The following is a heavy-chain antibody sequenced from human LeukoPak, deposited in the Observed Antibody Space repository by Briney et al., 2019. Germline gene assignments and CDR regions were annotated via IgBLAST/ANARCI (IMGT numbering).Heavy chain of an antibody. J-gene: IGHJ4*02. CDR3: ARVKTIFGVDHYFDY. V-gene: IGHV4-4*07. CDR2: IYTIGST. CDR1: GGSISSYY. Sequence: SETLSLTCTVSGGSISSYYWSWIRQPAGKGLEWIGRIYTIGSTNYNPSLKSRVTMSVDTSKNQFSLKLSSVTAADTAVYYCARVKTIFGVDHYFDYWGQGTLVTVSS. D-gene: IGHD3-3*01.